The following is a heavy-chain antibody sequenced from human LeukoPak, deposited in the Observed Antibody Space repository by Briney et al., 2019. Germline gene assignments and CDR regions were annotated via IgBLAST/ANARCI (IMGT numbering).Heavy chain of an antibody. CDR3: ANYDSSGYPRRNDY. D-gene: IGHD3-22*01. CDR1: GFTFSSYW. Sequence: PGGSLRLSCAASGFTFSSYWMSWVRQAPGKGLEWVSAISGSGGSTYYADSVKGRFTISRDNSKNTLYLQMNSLRAEDTAVYYCANYDSSGYPRRNDYWGQGTLVTVSS. CDR2: ISGSGGST. J-gene: IGHJ4*02. V-gene: IGHV3-23*01.